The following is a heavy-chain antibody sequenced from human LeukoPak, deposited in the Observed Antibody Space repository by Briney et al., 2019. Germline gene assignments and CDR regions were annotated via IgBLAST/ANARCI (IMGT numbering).Heavy chain of an antibody. CDR2: ISGSGGST. Sequence: GGSLRLSCAASGFTFSSYAMSWVRQAPGKGLEWVSAISGSGGSTYYADSVKGRFTISRDNSKNTLYLQMNSLRAEDTAVYYCARGAVLLWFGESFSFPSWFDPWGQGTLVTVSS. CDR3: ARGAVLLWFGESFSFPSWFDP. CDR1: GFTFSSYA. V-gene: IGHV3-23*01. D-gene: IGHD3-10*01. J-gene: IGHJ5*02.